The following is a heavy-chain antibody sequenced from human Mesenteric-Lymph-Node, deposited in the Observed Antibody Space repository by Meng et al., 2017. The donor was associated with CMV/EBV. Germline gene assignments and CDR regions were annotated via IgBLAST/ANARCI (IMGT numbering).Heavy chain of an antibody. CDR1: GFTFSDSD. D-gene: IGHD1-26*01. CDR3: IRLQSGSYLYFEN. CDR2: IRSKANNYAT. Sequence: GGSLRLSCAVSGFTFSDSDIHWVRRASGKGLEWVGRIRSKANNYATTYAASVKGRFTISRDDSKNTAYLQMNSLKTEDTAVYYCIRLQSGSYLYFENWDQGTLVTVSS. J-gene: IGHJ4*02. V-gene: IGHV3-73*01.